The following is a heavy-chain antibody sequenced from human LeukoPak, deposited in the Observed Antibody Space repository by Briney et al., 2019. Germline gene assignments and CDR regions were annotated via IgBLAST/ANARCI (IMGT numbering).Heavy chain of an antibody. J-gene: IGHJ4*02. D-gene: IGHD3-10*01. CDR3: ARSGAAGYFDY. CDR2: IYHSGST. Sequence: SGPLTLPCAVSGGSISSSNWWSWVRQPPGEGLEWIREIYHSGSTNYNPSLKSRVTIPVDKSKNHVSLNLSSVTAADTAVYYCARSGAAGYFDYWGQGTLVTVSS. CDR1: GGSISSSNW. V-gene: IGHV4-4*02.